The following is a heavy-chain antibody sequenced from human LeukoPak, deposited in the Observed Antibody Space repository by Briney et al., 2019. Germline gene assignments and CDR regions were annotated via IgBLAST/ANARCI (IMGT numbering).Heavy chain of an antibody. CDR3: ALRSNRYNWNPKFDY. V-gene: IGHV3-21*01. CDR2: ISSSSSYI. J-gene: IGHJ4*02. Sequence: GGSLRLSCAASGFTFSSYSMNWVRQAPGKGLEWVSSISSSSSYIYYADSVKGRFTISRDNAKNSLYLQMNSLRAEDTAVYYCALRSNRYNWNPKFDYWGQGTLVTISS. D-gene: IGHD1-20*01. CDR1: GFTFSSYS.